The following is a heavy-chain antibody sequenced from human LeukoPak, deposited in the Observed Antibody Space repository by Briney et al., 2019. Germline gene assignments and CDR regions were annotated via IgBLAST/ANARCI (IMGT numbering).Heavy chain of an antibody. CDR1: GLTFSSYG. V-gene: IGHV3-30*02. Sequence: GGSLRLSCAASGLTFSSYGMHWVRQAPGKGLEWVTFIRYDGSHKYADSVKGRFTISRDNSKKTLYLQMNSLRAEDTAVYYCAKGSSWYVSYYYMDVWGKGTTVSISS. CDR3: AKGSSWYVSYYYMDV. CDR2: IRYDGSHK. D-gene: IGHD6-13*01. J-gene: IGHJ6*03.